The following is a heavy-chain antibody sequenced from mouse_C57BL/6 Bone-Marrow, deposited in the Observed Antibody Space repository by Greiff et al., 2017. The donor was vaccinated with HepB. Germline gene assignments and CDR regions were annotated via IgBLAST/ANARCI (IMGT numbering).Heavy chain of an antibody. Sequence: EVKLMESGGGLVKPGGSLKLSCAASGFTFSDYGMHWVRQAPEKGLEWVAYISSGSSTIYYADTVKGRFTISRDNAKNTLFLHMTSLRAEDTAMYYCARSTGYFDYWGQGTTLTVSS. CDR3: ARSTGYFDY. CDR2: ISSGSSTI. J-gene: IGHJ2*01. CDR1: GFTFSDYG. V-gene: IGHV5-17*01. D-gene: IGHD4-1*02.